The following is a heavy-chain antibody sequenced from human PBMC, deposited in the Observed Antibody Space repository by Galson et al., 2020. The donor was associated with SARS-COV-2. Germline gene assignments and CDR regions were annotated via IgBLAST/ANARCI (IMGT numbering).Heavy chain of an antibody. CDR2: INHSGSS. J-gene: IGHJ6*02. D-gene: IGHD3-10*01. CDR3: AKRNELGWFGQLLLSNYIYGMDV. Sequence: SETLSLTCAVYGGSFSGYYWTWIRQPPGKGLEWIGEINHSGSSNYNPSLKSRVTMSVDTSKNQFSLKLSSVTAADTGVYYCAKRNELGWFGQLLLSNYIYGMDVWGQGTTVTVSS. CDR1: GGSFSGYY. V-gene: IGHV4-34*01.